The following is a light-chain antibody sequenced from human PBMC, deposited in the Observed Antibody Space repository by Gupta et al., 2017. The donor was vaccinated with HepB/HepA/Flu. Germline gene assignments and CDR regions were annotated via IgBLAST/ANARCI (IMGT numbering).Light chain of an antibody. CDR1: SSDIGAYDY. V-gene: IGLV2-14*03. J-gene: IGLJ1*01. Sequence: QSALTQPASVSGSPGQSVTISCTGTSSDIGAYDYVSWYQQHPGQAPKLMIYDVSNRPSAVSNRFSGSKSGNTASLTTSGLQAEDEADYYCSSYLSSTTYVFGTGTKVTVL. CDR2: DVS. CDR3: SSYLSSTTYV.